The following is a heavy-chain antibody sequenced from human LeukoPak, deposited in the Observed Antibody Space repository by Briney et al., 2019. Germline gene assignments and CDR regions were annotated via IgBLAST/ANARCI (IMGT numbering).Heavy chain of an antibody. Sequence: KTSETLSLTCAVSGYSTSSGYYWGWIRQPPGKGLEWIGSIYHSGSTYYNPSLKSRVTISVDTSKNQFSLKLSSVTAADTAVYYCARLPQLLWFGELMVYWGQGTLVTVSS. J-gene: IGHJ4*02. CDR2: IYHSGST. V-gene: IGHV4-38-2*01. CDR3: ARLPQLLWFGELMVY. CDR1: GYSTSSGYY. D-gene: IGHD3-10*01.